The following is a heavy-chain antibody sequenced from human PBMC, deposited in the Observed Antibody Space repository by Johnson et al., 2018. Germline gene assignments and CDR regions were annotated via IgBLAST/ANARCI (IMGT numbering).Heavy chain of an antibody. J-gene: IGHJ6*03. V-gene: IGHV3-23*04. CDR1: GFTFNSYV. D-gene: IGHD1-26*01. CDR3: ARLAGATTYYYYYYMDV. Sequence: VQLVQSGGGLVQPGGSLRLSCAASGFTFNSYVMSWVRQAPGKGLEWVSGISGSGGSTYYADSVKGRFTISRDNSKNTLYLQMNSLRAEDTAVYYCARLAGATTYYYYYYMDVWGKGTTVTVSS. CDR2: ISGSGGST.